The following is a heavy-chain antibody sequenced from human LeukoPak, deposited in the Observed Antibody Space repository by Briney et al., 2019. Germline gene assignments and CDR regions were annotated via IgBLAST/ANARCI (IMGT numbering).Heavy chain of an antibody. Sequence: SVKVSCKASGGTFSSYAISWVRQAPGQGLEWMGRIIPILGIANYAQKFQGRVTITADKSTSTAYMELSSLRSEDTAVYYCARDSWGIAAAGTGLDYWGQGTLVTVSS. V-gene: IGHV1-69*04. CDR2: IIPILGIA. CDR1: GGTFSSYA. CDR3: ARDSWGIAAAGTGLDY. D-gene: IGHD6-13*01. J-gene: IGHJ4*02.